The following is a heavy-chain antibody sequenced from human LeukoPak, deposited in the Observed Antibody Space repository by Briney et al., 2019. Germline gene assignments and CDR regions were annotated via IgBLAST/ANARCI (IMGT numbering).Heavy chain of an antibody. CDR2: VWHDGSNR. D-gene: IGHD3-10*01. CDR1: GFTFSSYA. V-gene: IGHV3-33*01. J-gene: IGHJ4*02. Sequence: PGRSLGLSCTAPGFTFSSYAIHWIRQAPGKGLEWEALVWHDGSNRYYADSVKGRFTISRDNSKNTVYLQMNSLRAEDTAVYYCARELFGSGSCPDYWGQGTLVTVSS. CDR3: ARELFGSGSCPDY.